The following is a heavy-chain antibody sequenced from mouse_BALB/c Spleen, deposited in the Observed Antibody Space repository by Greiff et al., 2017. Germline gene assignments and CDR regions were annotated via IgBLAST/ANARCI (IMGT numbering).Heavy chain of an antibody. CDR2: ISTYYGDA. CDR3: ARDSYYAMDY. Sequence: QVQLQQSGAELVRPGVSVKISCKGSGYTFTDYAMHWVKQSHAKSLEWIGVISTYYGDASYNQKFKGKATMTVDKSSSTAYMELARLTSEDSAIYYCARDSYYAMDYWGQGTSVTVSS. V-gene: IGHV1S137*01. J-gene: IGHJ4*01. CDR1: GYTFTDYA.